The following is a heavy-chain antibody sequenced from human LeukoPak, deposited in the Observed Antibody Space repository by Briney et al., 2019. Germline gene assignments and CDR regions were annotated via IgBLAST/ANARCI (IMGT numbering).Heavy chain of an antibody. Sequence: SETLSLTCAVYGGSFSGYYWSWIRQPPGKGLEWIGEINHSGSTNYNPSLKSRVTISVDTSKNQFSLKLSSVTAADTAVYYCARVMYYDFWSGYSDYYYYYMDVWGKGTTVTVSS. V-gene: IGHV4-34*01. J-gene: IGHJ6*03. CDR3: ARVMYYDFWSGYSDYYYYYMDV. D-gene: IGHD3-3*01. CDR1: GGSFSGYY. CDR2: INHSGST.